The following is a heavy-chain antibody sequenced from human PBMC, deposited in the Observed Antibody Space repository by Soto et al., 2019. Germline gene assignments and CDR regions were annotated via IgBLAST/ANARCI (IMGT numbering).Heavy chain of an antibody. Sequence: GGSLRLSCAASGFTFTRYSMNWVRQAPGKGLEWVSSISSTTYYIYYADSMRGRFTISRDNAKNAVYLEMNSLRAEDTAVYYCARESEDLTSNFDYWGQGTLVTVSS. CDR3: ARESEDLTSNFDY. CDR1: GFTFTRYS. J-gene: IGHJ4*02. CDR2: ISSTTYYI. V-gene: IGHV3-21*06.